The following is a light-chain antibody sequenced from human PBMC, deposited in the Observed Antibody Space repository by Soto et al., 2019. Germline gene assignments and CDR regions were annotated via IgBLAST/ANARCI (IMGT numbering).Light chain of an antibody. V-gene: IGLV2-14*01. Sequence: QSVLTQPASVSGSPGQSITVSCTGASSDVGGYNYVSWYQQHPGKAPKLVIYDVGHRPSGVSSRFSGSKSGNTASLTISGLQAEDEADYYCSSHSSSGNIVVFGGGTKLTVL. CDR1: SSDVGGYNY. J-gene: IGLJ2*01. CDR2: DVG. CDR3: SSHSSSGNIVV.